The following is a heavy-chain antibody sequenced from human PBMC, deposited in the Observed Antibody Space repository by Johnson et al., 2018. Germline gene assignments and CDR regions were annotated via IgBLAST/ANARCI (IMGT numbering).Heavy chain of an antibody. Sequence: QVQLQESGPGLVKPSETLSLTCTVSGGSISNYYWSWIRQPPGKGLEWLGYIYYNGGTNYNPSLKSRVTISQDTSKNQFSLNLSSVTAADTAVYYCASSSGSGSYYGTNYYYSYMDVWGKGTTVTVSS. CDR3: ASSSGSGSYYGTNYYYSYMDV. V-gene: IGHV4-59*01. CDR1: GGSISNYY. CDR2: IYYNGGT. J-gene: IGHJ6*03. D-gene: IGHD3-10*01.